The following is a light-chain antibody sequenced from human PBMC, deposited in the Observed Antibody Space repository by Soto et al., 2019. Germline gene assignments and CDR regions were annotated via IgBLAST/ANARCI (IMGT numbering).Light chain of an antibody. V-gene: IGKV3-20*01. Sequence: ETVLTQSPATLSLSPGENAILSCRASQSVSSSYLAWYQQKPGQAPRLLIYGASSRATGIPDRFSGSGSGTDSTLTISRLEPEDFAVYYCQQYGSSPPRITFGQGTRLEIK. CDR2: GAS. J-gene: IGKJ5*01. CDR3: QQYGSSPPRIT. CDR1: QSVSSSY.